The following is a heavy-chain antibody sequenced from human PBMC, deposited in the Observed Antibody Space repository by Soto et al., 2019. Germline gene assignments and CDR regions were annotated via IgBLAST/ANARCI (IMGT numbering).Heavy chain of an antibody. Sequence: ASVKVSCKASGYTFTSYGISWVRQAPGQGLEWMGWISAYNGNTNYAQKLQGRVTMTTDTSTSTAYMELRSLRSDDTAVYYCARDSLGGSGSYYKWGYYYGMEVWGQGTTVTVSS. V-gene: IGHV1-18*01. CDR1: GYTFTSYG. CDR3: ARDSLGGSGSYYKWGYYYGMEV. J-gene: IGHJ6*01. D-gene: IGHD3-10*01. CDR2: ISAYNGNT.